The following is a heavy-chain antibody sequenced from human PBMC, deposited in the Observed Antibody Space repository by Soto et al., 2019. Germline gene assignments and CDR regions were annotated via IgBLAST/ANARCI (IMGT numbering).Heavy chain of an antibody. Sequence: QVQLQESGPGLVKPSQSLSLTCTVSGGSITSDDYYWSWIRQPPGRGLEWIGYIFYSGSTTYNPSLKSPFIISLDTSKKQVSLKLSSVTAADTAVYYCASANCGGDCSYRHDRYYFESWGQGTLVTVSS. CDR1: GGSITSDDYY. J-gene: IGHJ4*02. CDR2: IFYSGST. CDR3: ASANCGGDCSYRHDRYYFES. D-gene: IGHD2-21*02. V-gene: IGHV4-30-4*01.